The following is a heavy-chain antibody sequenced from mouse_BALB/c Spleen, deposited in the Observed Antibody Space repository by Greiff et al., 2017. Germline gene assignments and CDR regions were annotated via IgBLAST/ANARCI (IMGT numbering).Heavy chain of an antibody. CDR1: GFSLTGYG. CDR3: AREDGYYGFDY. D-gene: IGHD2-3*01. V-gene: IGHV2-6-7*01. CDR2: IWGDGST. Sequence: VMLVESGPGLVAPSQSLSITCTASGFSLTGYGVNWVRQPPGKGLEWLGMIWGDGSTDYNSALKSRLSISKDNSKSQVFLRMNSLQTDDTARYCCAREDGYYGFDYWGQGTTLTVSA. J-gene: IGHJ2*01.